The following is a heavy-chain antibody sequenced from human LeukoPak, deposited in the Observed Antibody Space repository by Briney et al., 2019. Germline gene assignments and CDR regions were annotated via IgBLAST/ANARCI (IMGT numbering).Heavy chain of an antibody. V-gene: IGHV4-4*07. Sequence: SETLSLTCTVPGGSISSYYWSWIRRPAGKGLEWIGRLYTSGSTNYTPPLKSRVTISVDTSKNQVSLKLSSVTAADTAVYYCARDMRGDYKYDYYYGMDVWGQGTTVTVSS. D-gene: IGHD4-17*01. J-gene: IGHJ6*02. CDR2: LYTSGST. CDR1: GGSISSYY. CDR3: ARDMRGDYKYDYYYGMDV.